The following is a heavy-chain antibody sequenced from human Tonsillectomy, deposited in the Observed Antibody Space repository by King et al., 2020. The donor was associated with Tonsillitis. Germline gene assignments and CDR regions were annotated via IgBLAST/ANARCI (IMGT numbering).Heavy chain of an antibody. Sequence: VQLVESGGGLVKPGGSLRLSCAASGFTFSSYNMNWARQAPGKGLEWVSSISYSSSYINYADSGKGRFTISRDNAKNSLYLQMNSLRAEDTAVYYCARGVLSTSGGMDVWGQGTTVTVSS. CDR1: GFTFSSYN. D-gene: IGHD2-2*01. J-gene: IGHJ6*02. CDR2: ISYSSSYI. V-gene: IGHV3-21*01. CDR3: ARGVLSTSGGMDV.